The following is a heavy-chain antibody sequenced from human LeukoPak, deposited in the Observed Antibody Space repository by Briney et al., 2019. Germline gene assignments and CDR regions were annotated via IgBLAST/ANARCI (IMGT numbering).Heavy chain of an antibody. CDR2: IYYSGST. Sequence: PSETLSLTCTVSGGSISSYYWSWIRQPPGKGLEWIGYIYYSGSTNYNPSPKSRVTISVDTSKNQFSLKLSSVTAADTAVYYCAREPTRTSPDYWGQGTLVTVSS. V-gene: IGHV4-59*01. J-gene: IGHJ4*02. D-gene: IGHD1-7*01. CDR1: GGSISSYY. CDR3: AREPTRTSPDY.